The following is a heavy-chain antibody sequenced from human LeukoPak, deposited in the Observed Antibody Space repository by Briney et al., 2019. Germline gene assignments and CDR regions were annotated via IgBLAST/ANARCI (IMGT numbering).Heavy chain of an antibody. Sequence: PSETLSLTCNVSGVSVSDGRSYWTWIRQHPGKGLEWIGYKYYSGSAKYNPSLKSRLTISIDTSKNQFSLQPSSVTAADTATYYCATAYCSGISCLDVFNMWGQGTRVTVSS. J-gene: IGHJ3*02. D-gene: IGHD2-2*01. V-gene: IGHV4-31*03. CDR1: GVSVSDGRSY. CDR3: ATAYCSGISCLDVFNM. CDR2: KYYSGSA.